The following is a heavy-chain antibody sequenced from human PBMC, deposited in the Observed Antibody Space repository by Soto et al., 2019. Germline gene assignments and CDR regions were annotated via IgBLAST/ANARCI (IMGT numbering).Heavy chain of an antibody. V-gene: IGHV3-21*01. Sequence: EVQLVESGGGLVKPGGSLRLSCAASGFTFSSYSMNWVRQAPGKGLEWVSSISSSSSYIYYADSVKGRFTISRDNAKNSLYLQMNSLRAEDTAVYYCARDYDILTGYYPNWFDPWGQGTLVTVSS. J-gene: IGHJ5*02. D-gene: IGHD3-9*01. CDR3: ARDYDILTGYYPNWFDP. CDR2: ISSSSSYI. CDR1: GFTFSSYS.